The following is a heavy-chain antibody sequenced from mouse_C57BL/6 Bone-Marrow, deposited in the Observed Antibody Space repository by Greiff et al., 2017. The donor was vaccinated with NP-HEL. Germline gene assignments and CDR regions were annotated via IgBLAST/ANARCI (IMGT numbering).Heavy chain of an antibody. Sequence: QVQLQQSGAELARPGASVKLSCKASGYTFTSYGISWVKQRTGQGLEWIGEIYPRSGNTYYNEKFKGKATLTADKSSSTAYMELRSLTSEDSAVYFCARSVYYSNLYYFDDWGQGTTLTVSS. CDR2: IYPRSGNT. J-gene: IGHJ2*01. CDR1: GYTFTSYG. V-gene: IGHV1-81*01. CDR3: ARSVYYSNLYYFDD. D-gene: IGHD2-5*01.